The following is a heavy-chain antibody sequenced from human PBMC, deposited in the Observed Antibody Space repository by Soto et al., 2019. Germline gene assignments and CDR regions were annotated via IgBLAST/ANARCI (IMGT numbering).Heavy chain of an antibody. CDR1: GGSISSNIYY. CDR2: IYYSGST. Sequence: QQQLQESGPGLVKPSETMSLTCTGCGGSISSNIYYWGWIRQPPAKGLEWIGSIYYSGSTYYNPSLQRRVTISVDTSKNQFSLKLSSVTAAVTAVYYCARGRRYSSSWYSDYWGQGTLVTVSS. D-gene: IGHD6-13*01. V-gene: IGHV4-39*01. J-gene: IGHJ4*02. CDR3: ARGRRYSSSWYSDY.